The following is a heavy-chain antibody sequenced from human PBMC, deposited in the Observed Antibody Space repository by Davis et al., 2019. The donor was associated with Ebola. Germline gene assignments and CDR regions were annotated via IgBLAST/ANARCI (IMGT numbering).Heavy chain of an antibody. Sequence: AASVKVSCKASGYTFTSYDINWVRQATGQGLEWMGGIIPIFGTANYAQKFQGRVTITADESTSTAYMELSSLRSDDTAVYYCARERKYSSSWFDPSYNWFDPWGQGTLVTVSS. V-gene: IGHV1-69*13. J-gene: IGHJ5*02. CDR3: ARERKYSSSWFDPSYNWFDP. CDR1: GYTFTSYD. CDR2: IIPIFGTA. D-gene: IGHD6-13*01.